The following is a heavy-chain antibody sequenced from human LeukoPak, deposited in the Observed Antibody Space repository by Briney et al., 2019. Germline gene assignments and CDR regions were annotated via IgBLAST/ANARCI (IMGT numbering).Heavy chain of an antibody. J-gene: IGHJ6*02. V-gene: IGHV1-2*02. CDR2: INPNSGGT. D-gene: IGHD3-10*01. CDR3: AREGLLWFGELLSYYYYGMDV. Sequence: ASVKVSCKASGYTFTGYYTHWARQAPGQGLEWMGWINPNSGGTNYAQKFQGRVTMTRDTSINTAYMELSRLRSDDTAVYYCAREGLLWFGELLSYYYYGMDVWGQGTTVTVSS. CDR1: GYTFTGYY.